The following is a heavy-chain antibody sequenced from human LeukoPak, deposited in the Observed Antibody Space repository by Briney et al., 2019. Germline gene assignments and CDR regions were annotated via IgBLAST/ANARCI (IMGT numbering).Heavy chain of an antibody. CDR2: ISGSGGST. CDR3: AKDPHPWDGDYVRWS. D-gene: IGHD4-17*01. J-gene: IGHJ4*02. CDR1: GFTFSNAW. Sequence: GGSLRLSCAASGFTFSNAWMSWVRQAPGKGLEWVSAISGSGGSTYYADSVKGRFTISRDNSKNTLYLQMNSLRAEDTAVYYCAKDPHPWDGDYVRWSWGQGTLVTVSS. V-gene: IGHV3-23*01.